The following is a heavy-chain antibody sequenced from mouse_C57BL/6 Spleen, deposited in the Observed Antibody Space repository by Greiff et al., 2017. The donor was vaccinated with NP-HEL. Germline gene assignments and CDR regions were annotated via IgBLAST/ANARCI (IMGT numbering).Heavy chain of an antibody. CDR2: ISGGGGNT. V-gene: IGHV5-9*01. D-gene: IGHD2-3*01. J-gene: IGHJ2*01. CDR1: GFTFSSYT. CDR3: ARINDGYDY. Sequence: EVMLVESGGGLVKPGGSLKLSCAASGFTFSSYTMSWVRQTPEKRLEWVATISGGGGNTYYPDSVKGRFTISRDNAKNTLYLQMSSLRSEDTALYYCARINDGYDYWGQGTTLTVSS.